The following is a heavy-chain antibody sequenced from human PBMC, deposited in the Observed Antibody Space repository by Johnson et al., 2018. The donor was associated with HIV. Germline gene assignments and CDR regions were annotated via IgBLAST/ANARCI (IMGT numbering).Heavy chain of an antibody. CDR2: INWNGGSK. Sequence: VLLVESGGGVVRPGGSLRLSCAASGFTFDDYGMSWVRQAPGKGLEWVSGINWNGGSKGYGDSVKGRFTISRDNAKNSLYMQMNSLRAEDTAVYYCPRDATPWGGAYVSYAFDLWGQGTMVAVSS. CDR3: PRDATPWGGAYVSYAFDL. J-gene: IGHJ3*01. CDR1: GFTFDDYG. V-gene: IGHV3-20*04. D-gene: IGHD4-17*01.